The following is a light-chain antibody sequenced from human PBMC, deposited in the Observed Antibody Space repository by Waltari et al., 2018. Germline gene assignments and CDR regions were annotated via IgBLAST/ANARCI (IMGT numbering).Light chain of an antibody. V-gene: IGLV5-45*02. CDR1: SGINVGTYR. Sequence: QAVLTQPSSLSASPGASASLTCTLRSGINVGTYRIYWYQQKPGSPPQYRRSYTSDSDKQQGHGVPRRFSGSKDASANAGILLVSGLQSEDEADYYCMIWHNSAWVFGGGTKLTVL. J-gene: IGLJ3*02. CDR3: MIWHNSAWV. CDR2: YTSDSDK.